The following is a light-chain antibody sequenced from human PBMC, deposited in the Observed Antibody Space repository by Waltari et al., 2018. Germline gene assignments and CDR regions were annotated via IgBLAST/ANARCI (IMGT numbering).Light chain of an antibody. V-gene: IGLV2-8*01. CDR1: RRDIGTYNF. CDR2: EVT. J-gene: IGLJ2*01. CDR3: TSYTGFNIV. Sequence: QSALTQPPSASGSPGQSVTISCTGTRRDIGTYNFVSWYQQHPGKAPKLFIYEVTKRPSTVPDRFSGSKFGNTASLTVSGLQPEDEADYYCTSYTGFNIVFGGGTKLTVL.